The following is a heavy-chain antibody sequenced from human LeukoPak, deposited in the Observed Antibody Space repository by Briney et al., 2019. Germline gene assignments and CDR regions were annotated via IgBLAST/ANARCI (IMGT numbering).Heavy chain of an antibody. CDR2: ISYDGSNK. V-gene: IGHV3-30*18. Sequence: GGSLRLSCAASGFTFSSYGMHWVRQAPGKGLEWVAVISYDGSNKYYADSVKGRFTISRDNSKNTLYLQMNSLRAEDTAVYYCAKDPFTHYYDSSGYYPYWGQGTLVTVSS. D-gene: IGHD3-22*01. CDR3: AKDPFTHYYDSSGYYPY. CDR1: GFTFSSYG. J-gene: IGHJ4*02.